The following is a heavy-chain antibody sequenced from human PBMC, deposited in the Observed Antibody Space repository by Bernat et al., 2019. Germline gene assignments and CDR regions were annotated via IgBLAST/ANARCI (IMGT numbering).Heavy chain of an antibody. D-gene: IGHD6-19*01. Sequence: EVQLVESGGGLVQPGGSLRLSCAASGFTVSSNYMSWVRQAPGKGLEWVSVIYSGGSTYYADSVKGRFTISRDNSKNTLYLQMNSLRAEDTAVYSCARAEAGSGWYPYYYYGMDVWGQGTTVTVSS. V-gene: IGHV3-66*01. CDR1: GFTVSSNY. CDR2: IYSGGST. CDR3: ARAEAGSGWYPYYYYGMDV. J-gene: IGHJ6*02.